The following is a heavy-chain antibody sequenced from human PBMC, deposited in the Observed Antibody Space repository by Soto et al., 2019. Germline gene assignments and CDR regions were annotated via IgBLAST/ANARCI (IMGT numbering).Heavy chain of an antibody. V-gene: IGHV3-7*01. CDR2: IKQDGSEK. CDR1: GFTFSSYW. D-gene: IGHD6-25*01. CDR3: AREKRANGYFDY. J-gene: IGHJ4*02. Sequence: EVQLVESGGGLVPPGGSLRLYCAGAGFTFSSYWMSWVRQAPGKGLEGVANIKQDGSEKYYVDSVNGRFTISRDNAKNSLYLQMHSLRVEDTAVYYCAREKRANGYFDYWGQGTLVAVSP.